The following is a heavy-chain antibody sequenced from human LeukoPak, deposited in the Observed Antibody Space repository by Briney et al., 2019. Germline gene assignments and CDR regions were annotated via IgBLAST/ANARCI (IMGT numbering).Heavy chain of an antibody. D-gene: IGHD2-2*01. CDR3: ATIADIVVVPAAKPDAFDI. CDR1: GYTFTVYY. Sequence: ASVTVSCKASGYTFTVYYMHWVRQAPGQGLEWMGWINPNSGGTNYAQKFQGRVTMTRDTSISTAYMELSRLRSDDTAVYYCATIADIVVVPAAKPDAFDIWGQGTMVTVSS. J-gene: IGHJ3*02. CDR2: INPNSGGT. V-gene: IGHV1-2*02.